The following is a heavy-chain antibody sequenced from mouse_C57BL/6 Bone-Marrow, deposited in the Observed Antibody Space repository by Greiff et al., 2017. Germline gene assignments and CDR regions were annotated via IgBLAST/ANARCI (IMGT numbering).Heavy chain of an antibody. J-gene: IGHJ1*03. Sequence: VQLQQSGAELVRPGASVKLSCTASGFNIKDYYMHWVQQRPEQGLEWIGRIDPEDGDTEYAPNFQGKATMTADKSSNTAYLQLSSLTSEDTAVXYCTFDGYYESWYCDVWGTGTTVTVSS. D-gene: IGHD2-3*01. CDR3: TFDGYYESWYCDV. V-gene: IGHV14-1*01. CDR2: IDPEDGDT. CDR1: GFNIKDYY.